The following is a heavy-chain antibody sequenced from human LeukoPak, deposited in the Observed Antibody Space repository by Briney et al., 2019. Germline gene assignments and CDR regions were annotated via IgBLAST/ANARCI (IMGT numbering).Heavy chain of an antibody. CDR2: IRYDGSNK. D-gene: IGHD6-19*01. CDR3: ARTLTVAGTGSFDY. J-gene: IGHJ4*02. Sequence: GGSLRLSCAASGFTFSRYGMHWVRQAPGQGLEWVAFIRYDGSNKYYAHSVKGRFTISRDNSKNTLYLQMNSLRAEDTAVYYCARTLTVAGTGSFDYWGQGTLVTVSS. CDR1: GFTFSRYG. V-gene: IGHV3-30*02.